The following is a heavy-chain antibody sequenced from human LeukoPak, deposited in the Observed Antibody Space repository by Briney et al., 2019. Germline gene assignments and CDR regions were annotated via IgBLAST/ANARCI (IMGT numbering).Heavy chain of an antibody. CDR3: ARAGMGVGP. CDR2: INHSGST. CDR1: GGSFSGYY. J-gene: IGHJ5*02. Sequence: SETLSLTCAVYGGSFSGYYWSWIRQPPGNGLEWIGEINHSGSTNYNPSLKSRVTISVDTSKNQFSLKLSSVTAADTAVYYCARAGMGVGPWGQGTLVTVSS. D-gene: IGHD3-16*01. V-gene: IGHV4-34*01.